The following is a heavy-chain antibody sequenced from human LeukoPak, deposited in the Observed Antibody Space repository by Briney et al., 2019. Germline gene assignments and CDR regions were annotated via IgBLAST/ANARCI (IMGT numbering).Heavy chain of an antibody. V-gene: IGHV3-48*01. CDR2: ISSSSSTI. Sequence: GGSLRLSCAASGFTFSSYSMNWVRQAPGKGLEWVSYISSSSSTIYYADSVKGRFTISRDNAKNSLYLQMNSLRAEDTAVYYCRGAVVAGTRYNWFDPWGQGTLVTVSS. D-gene: IGHD6-19*01. CDR1: GFTFSSYS. J-gene: IGHJ5*02. CDR3: RGAVVAGTRYNWFDP.